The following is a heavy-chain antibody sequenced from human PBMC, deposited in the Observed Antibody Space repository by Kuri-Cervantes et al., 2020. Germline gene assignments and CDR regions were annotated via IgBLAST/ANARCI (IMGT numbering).Heavy chain of an antibody. CDR2: ISYSGSA. Sequence: SETLSLTCTVSGAPISNSYWSWIRQPPGKGLEWIGYISYSGSASYNPSLQRRVSISVDTSKNQFSLKLSSVTAADTAVYYCARRAPMITFGGVIGWFDPWGQGTLVTVSS. D-gene: IGHD3-16*02. CDR1: GAPISNSY. V-gene: IGHV4-59*08. CDR3: ARRAPMITFGGVIGWFDP. J-gene: IGHJ5*02.